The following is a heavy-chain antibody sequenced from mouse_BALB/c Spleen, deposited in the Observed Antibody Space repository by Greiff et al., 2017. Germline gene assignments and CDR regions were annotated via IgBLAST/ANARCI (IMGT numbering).Heavy chain of an antibody. J-gene: IGHJ4*01. V-gene: IGHV5-17*02. CDR1: GFTFSSFG. CDR2: ISSGSSTI. Sequence: EVKLMESGGGLVQPGGSRKLSCAASGFTFSSFGMHWVRQAPEKGLEWVAYISSGSSTIYYADTVKGRFTISRVNPKNTLFLQMTSLRSEDTAMYYCAREDRNYAMDYWGQGTSVTVSS. CDR3: AREDRNYAMDY. D-gene: IGHD2-14*01.